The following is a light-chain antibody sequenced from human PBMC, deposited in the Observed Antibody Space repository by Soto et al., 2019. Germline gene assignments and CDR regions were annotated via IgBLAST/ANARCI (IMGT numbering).Light chain of an antibody. CDR3: QQYDIWPPWT. Sequence: EIEMTQSPATLSVSPGERATLSCRSSQSVGRKLAWYQQKPGQAPRLLIYDASNRAMGVPARCSGGGSSTEYSLTIISLQDEDVAVYHCQQYDIWPPWTFGQGTKVEI. J-gene: IGKJ1*01. CDR2: DAS. V-gene: IGKV3-15*01. CDR1: QSVGRK.